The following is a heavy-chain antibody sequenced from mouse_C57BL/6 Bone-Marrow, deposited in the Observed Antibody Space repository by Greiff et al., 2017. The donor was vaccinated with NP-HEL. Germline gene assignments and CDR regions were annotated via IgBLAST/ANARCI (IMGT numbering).Heavy chain of an antibody. J-gene: IGHJ4*01. D-gene: IGHD2-5*01. Sequence: VQLQQSGAELVRPGTSVKVSCKASGYAFPNYLIAWVKQRPGQGLEWIGVLHPGRGGTNYNAKFKGKATLTADKSSSTAYMQLSSLTSEDSAVYFCVYSNYAMDDWGQGTSVTVSS. CDR3: VYSNYAMDD. V-gene: IGHV1-54*01. CDR2: LHPGRGGT. CDR1: GYAFPNYL.